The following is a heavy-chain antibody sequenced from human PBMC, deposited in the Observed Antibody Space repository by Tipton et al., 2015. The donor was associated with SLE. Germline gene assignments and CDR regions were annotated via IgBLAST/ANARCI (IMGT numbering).Heavy chain of an antibody. CDR1: GGSISSGSYY. J-gene: IGHJ4*02. Sequence: TLSLTCTVSGGSISSGSYYWSWIRQPAGKGLEWIGRIYYSGSTYYNPSLKSRVTISVDTSKNQFSLKLSSVTAADTAVYYCARDRPLAAAANFDYWGQGTLVTVSS. CDR2: IYYSGST. D-gene: IGHD6-13*01. V-gene: IGHV4-61*02. CDR3: ARDRPLAAAANFDY.